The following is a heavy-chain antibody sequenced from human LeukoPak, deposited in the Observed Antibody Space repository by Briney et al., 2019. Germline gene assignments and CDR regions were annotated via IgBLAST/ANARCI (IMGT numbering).Heavy chain of an antibody. CDR3: ARGGGLDV. V-gene: IGHV3-7*03. CDR2: INHNGNVN. CDR1: GFTFSSYW. Sequence: GSLRLSCAASGFTFSSYWMNWARQAPGKGLEWVASINHNGNVNYYVDSVKGRFTISRDNAKNSLYLQMSNLRAEDTAVYFCARGGGLDVWGQGATVTISS. D-gene: IGHD3-16*01. J-gene: IGHJ6*02.